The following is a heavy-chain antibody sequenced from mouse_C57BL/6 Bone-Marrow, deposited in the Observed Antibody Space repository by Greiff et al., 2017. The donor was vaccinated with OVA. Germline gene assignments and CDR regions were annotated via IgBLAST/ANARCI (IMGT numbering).Heavy chain of an antibody. Sequence: QVQLQQPGAELVKPGASVKLSCKASGYTFTSYWMHWVKQRPGQGLEWIGMIHPNSGSTNYNEKFKSKATLTVDKSSSTAYMQLSSLTSESSAVYFCASSEWLLRVYWGQGTSLTVSS. J-gene: IGHJ2*02. D-gene: IGHD2-3*01. CDR3: ASSEWLLRVY. V-gene: IGHV1-64*01. CDR1: GYTFTSYW. CDR2: IHPNSGST.